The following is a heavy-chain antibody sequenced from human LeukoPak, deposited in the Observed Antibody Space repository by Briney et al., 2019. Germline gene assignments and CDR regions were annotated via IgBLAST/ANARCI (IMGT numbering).Heavy chain of an antibody. CDR1: GGSISSGGYY. J-gene: IGHJ2*01. CDR3: AREGNSSPGTDWYFDL. Sequence: SETLSLTCTVSGGSISSGGYYWSWIRQPPGKGLEWIGYIYHSGSTYYNPSLKSRVTISVDRSKNQFSLKLSSVTAADTAVYYCAREGNSSPGTDWYFDLWGRGTLVTVSS. CDR2: IYHSGST. D-gene: IGHD6-13*01. V-gene: IGHV4-30-2*01.